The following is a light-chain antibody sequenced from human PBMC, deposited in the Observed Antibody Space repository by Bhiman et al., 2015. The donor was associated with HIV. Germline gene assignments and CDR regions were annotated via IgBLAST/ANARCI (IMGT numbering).Light chain of an antibody. Sequence: QLVLTQPPSASGTPGQRVTISCSGSSSNIGSKYVCWYQQLPGTAPKLLIYRNNQRPSGVPDRFSGSKSGTSASLAISGLRSEDEADYYCAAWDDSLSGPDIFGTGTKVTVL. CDR1: SSNIGSKY. CDR3: AAWDDSLSGPDI. J-gene: IGLJ1*01. CDR2: RNN. V-gene: IGLV1-47*01.